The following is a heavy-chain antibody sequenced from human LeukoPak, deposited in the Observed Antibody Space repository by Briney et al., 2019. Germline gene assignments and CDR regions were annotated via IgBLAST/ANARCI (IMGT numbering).Heavy chain of an antibody. V-gene: IGHV3-7*01. CDR3: ARDLSGIAGYTYGRGIDY. CDR2: IKKDGSEK. CDR1: GFTVSSNY. Sequence: GGSLRLSCAASGFTVSSNYMSWVRQAPGKGLEWVANIKKDGSEKYYVDAVKGRFTISRDNAKTSLYLQMNSLRAEDTAVYYCARDLSGIAGYTYGRGIDYWGQGTLVTVSS. D-gene: IGHD5-18*01. J-gene: IGHJ4*02.